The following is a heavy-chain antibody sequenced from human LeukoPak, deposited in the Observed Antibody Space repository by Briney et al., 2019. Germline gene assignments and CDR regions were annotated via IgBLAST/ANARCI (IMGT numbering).Heavy chain of an antibody. V-gene: IGHV4-34*01. CDR2: INDSGST. CDR1: GGSFSGYY. CDR3: ARAVYIVVVPAATYYFDY. J-gene: IGHJ4*02. Sequence: SETLCLTCAVYGGSFSGYYWSWIRQPPGKGLEWIGEINDSGSTSYNPSLKSRVTISVDTSKNQFSLKLSSVTAADTAVYYCARAVYIVVVPAATYYFDYWGQGTLVTVSS. D-gene: IGHD2-2*01.